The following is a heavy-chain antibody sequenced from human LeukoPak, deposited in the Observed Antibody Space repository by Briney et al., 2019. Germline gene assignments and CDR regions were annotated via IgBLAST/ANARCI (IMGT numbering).Heavy chain of an antibody. Sequence: SETLSLTCAVSGYSINNGYQWAWIRQSPRRGLEWIGSIYHNGGAHYNPSLRSRVVISVDTSNNQFSLRLSSVTVADTAVYYCARDPRWLTPDCASTSCYENYFDPWGRGTLVTVSS. D-gene: IGHD2-2*01. CDR1: GYSINNGYQ. CDR3: ARDPRWLTPDCASTSCYENYFDP. J-gene: IGHJ5*02. V-gene: IGHV4-38-2*02. CDR2: IYHNGGA.